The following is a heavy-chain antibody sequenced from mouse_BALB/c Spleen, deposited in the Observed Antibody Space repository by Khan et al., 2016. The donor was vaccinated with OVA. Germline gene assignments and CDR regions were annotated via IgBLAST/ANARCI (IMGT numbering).Heavy chain of an antibody. Sequence: QIQLVQSGPELKKPGETVKISCKASGYTLTNYGMNWVKQAPGKGLKWMGWINTYTGEPTYAEDFKGRIAFSLETSASTAYLQINNLKKEDTATYCSARSNGNYWFAYWGQGTLVTVSA. CDR3: ARSNGNYWFAY. CDR1: GYTLTNYG. D-gene: IGHD2-1*01. J-gene: IGHJ3*01. CDR2: INTYTGEP. V-gene: IGHV9-3-1*01.